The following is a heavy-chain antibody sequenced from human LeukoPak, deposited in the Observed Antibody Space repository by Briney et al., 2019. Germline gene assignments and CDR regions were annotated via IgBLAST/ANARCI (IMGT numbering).Heavy chain of an antibody. D-gene: IGHD3/OR15-3a*01. J-gene: IGHJ6*03. CDR2: ISSGGGLT. CDR1: GLTLSSHG. V-gene: IGHV3-23*01. CDR3: ARVYRNEEGFWTPNNYMDV. Sequence: GGSLRLSCAASGLTLSSHGVTWVRQPPGKGLEWVSGISSGGGLTYYADSVKGRFTISRDNSRNTVFLQMNSLRAEDTAVYYCARVYRNEEGFWTPNNYMDVWGKGTTVTVSS.